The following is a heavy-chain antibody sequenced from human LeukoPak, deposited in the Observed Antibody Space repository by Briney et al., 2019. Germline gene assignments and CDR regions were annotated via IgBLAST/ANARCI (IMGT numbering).Heavy chain of an antibody. D-gene: IGHD4-11*01. Sequence: PGGSLLLSCAASGFTFSAYAMSWVRPAPGKGLEWVSGISAWGDNTYSADSVRGRFTISRDNSKNTLYLQMNSLRVEDTAVYYCAKDGGTVTSYYFDSWGRGTLVTVSS. CDR3: AKDGGTVTSYYFDS. CDR2: ISAWGDNT. V-gene: IGHV3-23*01. J-gene: IGHJ4*02. CDR1: GFTFSAYA.